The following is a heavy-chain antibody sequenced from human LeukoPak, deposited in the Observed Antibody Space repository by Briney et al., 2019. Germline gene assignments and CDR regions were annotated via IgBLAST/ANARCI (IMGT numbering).Heavy chain of an antibody. V-gene: IGHV4-59*01. CDR2: IYYSGST. CDR3: ARDGNCAYFDY. D-gene: IGHD1-1*01. CDR1: SGSISSYY. Sequence: SETLSLTCTVSSGSISSYYWSWIRQPPGKGLEWIGYIYYSGSTNYNPSLKSRVTISVDTSKNQFSLKLSSVTAADTAVYYCARDGNCAYFDYWGQGTLVTVSS. J-gene: IGHJ4*02.